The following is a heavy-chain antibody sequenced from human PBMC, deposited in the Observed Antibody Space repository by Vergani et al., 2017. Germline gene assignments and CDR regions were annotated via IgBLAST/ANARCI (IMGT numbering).Heavy chain of an antibody. CDR3: ARASIAAAGGDFDY. CDR2: IYYSGST. CDR1: GGSISSSSYY. V-gene: IGHV4-39*01. Sequence: QVKLQESGPGLVKPSETLSLTCTVSGGSISSSSYYWGWIRQPPGKGLEWIGSIYYSGSTYYNPSLKSRVTISVDTSKNQFSLKLSSVTAADTAVYYCARASIAAAGGDFDYWGQEPWSPSPQ. D-gene: IGHD6-13*01. J-gene: IGHJ4*01.